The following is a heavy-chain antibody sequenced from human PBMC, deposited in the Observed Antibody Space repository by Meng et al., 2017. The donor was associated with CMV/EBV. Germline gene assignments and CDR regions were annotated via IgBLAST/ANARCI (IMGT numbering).Heavy chain of an antibody. CDR2: ISSSSSYI. Sequence: GESLKISCAASGFTFSSYSMNWVRQAPGKGLEWVSSISSSSSYIYYADSVKGRFTISRGNAKNSLYLQMNSLRAEDTAVYYCARDQDIVVVPAAINFYYYYGMDVWGQETTVTVSS. CDR3: ARDQDIVVVPAAINFYYYYGMDV. D-gene: IGHD2-2*01. CDR1: GFTFSSYS. J-gene: IGHJ6*02. V-gene: IGHV3-21*01.